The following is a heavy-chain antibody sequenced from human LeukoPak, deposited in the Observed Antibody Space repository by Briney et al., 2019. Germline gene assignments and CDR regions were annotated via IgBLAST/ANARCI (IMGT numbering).Heavy chain of an antibody. Sequence: SETLSLTCAVYGGSFSGYYWSWIRQPPGKGLEWIGDNYYSGSIKYNPSLKSRVTMSVDTSKNQFSLKLSSVTAADTAIYYCARENPSGYYNRPIDYWGQGTLVTVSS. D-gene: IGHD3-22*01. CDR1: GGSFSGYY. J-gene: IGHJ4*02. CDR2: NYYSGSI. V-gene: IGHV4-59*01. CDR3: ARENPSGYYNRPIDY.